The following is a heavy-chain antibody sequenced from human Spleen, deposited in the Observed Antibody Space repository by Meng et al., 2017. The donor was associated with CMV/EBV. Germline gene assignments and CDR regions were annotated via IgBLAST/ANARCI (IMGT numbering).Heavy chain of an antibody. J-gene: IGHJ6*02. CDR2: IRYDGSNK. CDR1: GFTFSSYG. CDR3: AKVQAEGRTIFGGMDV. D-gene: IGHD3-3*01. V-gene: IGHV3-30*02. Sequence: GESLKISCAASGFTFSSYGMHWVCQAPGKGLEWVAFIRYDGSNKYYADSVKGRFTISRDNSKNTLYLQMNSLRAEDTAVYYCAKVQAEGRTIFGGMDVWGQGTTVTVSS.